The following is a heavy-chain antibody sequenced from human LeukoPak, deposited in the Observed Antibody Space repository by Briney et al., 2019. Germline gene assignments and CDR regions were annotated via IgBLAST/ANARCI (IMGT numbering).Heavy chain of an antibody. D-gene: IGHD5-18*01. J-gene: IGHJ4*02. V-gene: IGHV3-23*01. CDR1: GFTFSNYA. CDR2: ISGSGGST. Sequence: GGALRLSCAASGFTFSNYAMSWVRQAPGKGLEWVSVISGSGGSTNFADSVKGRFTSSRDNSKNTLYLQMHSLRVEDTAVYYCAQGRLGYSYGAFDHWGQGTLVTVSS. CDR3: AQGRLGYSYGAFDH.